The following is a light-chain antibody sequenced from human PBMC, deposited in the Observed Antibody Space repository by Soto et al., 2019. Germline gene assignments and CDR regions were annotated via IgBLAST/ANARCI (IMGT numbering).Light chain of an antibody. Sequence: QAVVTQEPSLTVSPGGTVTLTCGSSTGAVTSGHYPYWFQQKPGQAPRTLIYDTSNKHSWTPARFSGSLLGGKAALTLSGAQPEDEAEYYCLLSYSGARWVFGGGTKRTVL. CDR1: TGAVTSGHY. CDR2: DTS. V-gene: IGLV7-46*01. J-gene: IGLJ3*02. CDR3: LLSYSGARWV.